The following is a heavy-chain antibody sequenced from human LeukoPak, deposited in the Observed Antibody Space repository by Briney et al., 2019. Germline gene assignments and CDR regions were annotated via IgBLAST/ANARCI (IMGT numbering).Heavy chain of an antibody. CDR2: ISAYNGNT. CDR1: GYTFTSYG. J-gene: IGHJ4*02. CDR3: ASTRGRFLGWLSPFDY. D-gene: IGHD3-3*01. Sequence: ASVKVSCKASGYTFTSYGISWVRQAPGQGFEWMGWISAYNGNTNYAQKLQGRVTMTTDTSTSTAYMELRSLRSDDTAVYYCASTRGRFLGWLSPFDYWGQGTLVTVSS. V-gene: IGHV1-18*01.